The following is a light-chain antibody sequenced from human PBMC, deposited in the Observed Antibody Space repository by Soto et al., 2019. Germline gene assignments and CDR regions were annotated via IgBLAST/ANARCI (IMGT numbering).Light chain of an antibody. Sequence: EIVMTQSPATLSVSPGERATLSCRASQSVRSDLAWYQQKPGQAPRLLIYGASTRATGIPARFSGSGSETEFTLTISSLLSEDFAVYYCQQYNYCWPFGQGTKVDIK. CDR2: GAS. J-gene: IGKJ1*01. CDR3: QQYNYCWP. V-gene: IGKV3-15*01. CDR1: QSVRSD.